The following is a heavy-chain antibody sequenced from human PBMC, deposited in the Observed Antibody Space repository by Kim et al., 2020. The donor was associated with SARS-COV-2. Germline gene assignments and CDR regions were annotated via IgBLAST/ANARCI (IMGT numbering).Heavy chain of an antibody. CDR3: AKGAGAPFFFDY. V-gene: IGHV3-23*01. Sequence: YHEDSVKGRFTISRDNSKNTLFLQMNNLRAEDTAVYYCAKGAGAPFFFDYWGQGTLVTVSS. D-gene: IGHD6-19*01. J-gene: IGHJ4*02.